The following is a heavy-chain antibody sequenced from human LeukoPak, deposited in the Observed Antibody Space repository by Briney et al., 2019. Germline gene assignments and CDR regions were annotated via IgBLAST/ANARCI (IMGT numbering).Heavy chain of an antibody. CDR2: INSSSSYI. V-gene: IGHV3-21*04. D-gene: IGHD2-15*01. J-gene: IGHJ4*02. Sequence: PGGSLRLSCAASGFTFSTYSMNWVRQAPGKGLEWVSCINSSSSYIYYADVEKRRFTTTRDNAKNSLYLQMNIMRAEDTAEYYSAKDRWELPDYWGQGTLVTVSS. CDR3: AKDRWELPDY. CDR1: GFTFSTYS.